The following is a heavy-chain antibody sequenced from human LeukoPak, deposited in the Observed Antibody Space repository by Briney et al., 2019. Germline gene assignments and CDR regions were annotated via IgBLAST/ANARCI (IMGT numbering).Heavy chain of an antibody. J-gene: IGHJ4*02. CDR2: ISYDGSNT. CDR3: ALSRDCSSASCYREFDY. V-gene: IGHV3-30*04. Sequence: GGSLRLSCAASGFTFSTSLIHWVRQAPGKGLEWVTLISYDGSNTYYADSVAGRFTVSRDNSKNTLYLQMNSLRAEDTAVYYCALSRDCSSASCYREFDYWGQGTQVTVSS. CDR1: GFTFSTSL. D-gene: IGHD2-2*01.